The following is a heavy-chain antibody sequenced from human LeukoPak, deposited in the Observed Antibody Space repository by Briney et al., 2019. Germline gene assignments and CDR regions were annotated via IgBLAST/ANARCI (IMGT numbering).Heavy chain of an antibody. V-gene: IGHV1-18*01. CDR3: ARDWDSDWYDY. Sequence: ASVKISCKASGYTFTNYGISWVRQAPGQGLEWMGWISAYNRNTNYAQKLQGRVTMTTDTSTSTAYMELRSLRSDDTAVYYCARDWDSDWYDYWGQGTLVTVSS. D-gene: IGHD6-19*01. CDR2: ISAYNRNT. J-gene: IGHJ4*02. CDR1: GYTFTNYG.